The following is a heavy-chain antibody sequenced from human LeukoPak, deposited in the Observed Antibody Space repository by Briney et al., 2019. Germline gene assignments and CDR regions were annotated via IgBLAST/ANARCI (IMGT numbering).Heavy chain of an antibody. CDR1: GSTFSSYA. Sequence: GGSLRLSCAASGSTFSSYAMSWVRQAPGKGLEWVSAISGSGGSTYYADSVKGRFTISRDNSKNTLYLQMNSLGAEDTAVYYCAKGSNSGITMVRGVIKSYFDYWGQGTLVAVSS. D-gene: IGHD3-10*01. V-gene: IGHV3-23*01. J-gene: IGHJ4*02. CDR2: ISGSGGST. CDR3: AKGSNSGITMVRGVIKSYFDY.